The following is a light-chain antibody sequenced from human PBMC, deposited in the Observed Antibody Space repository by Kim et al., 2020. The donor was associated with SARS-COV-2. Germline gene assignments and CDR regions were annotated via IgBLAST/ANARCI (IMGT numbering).Light chain of an antibody. CDR1: SSDVGGYNY. J-gene: IGLJ2*01. Sequence: GQSITISCTGTSSDVGGYNYVSWYQQHPGKAPKLMIYEVSNRPSGVSDRFSGSKSANTASLTISGLQAEDEADYYYSSYTSRITLAFGGGTQLTVL. V-gene: IGLV2-14*01. CDR2: EVS. CDR3: SSYTSRITLA.